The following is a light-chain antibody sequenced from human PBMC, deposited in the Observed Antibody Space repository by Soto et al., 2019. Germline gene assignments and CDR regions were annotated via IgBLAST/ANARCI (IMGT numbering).Light chain of an antibody. J-gene: IGKJ2*01. Sequence: DIQMTQSPSSLSASVGDRVTITCRASQSISSYLNWYQQIPGKAPKVLIYATSSLQSGVPSRFSGSGSGTEFTLTISSLQPEDFATYYWQQSYSLPQTFGQGTRLEIK. CDR2: ATS. CDR1: QSISSY. V-gene: IGKV1-39*01. CDR3: QQSYSLPQT.